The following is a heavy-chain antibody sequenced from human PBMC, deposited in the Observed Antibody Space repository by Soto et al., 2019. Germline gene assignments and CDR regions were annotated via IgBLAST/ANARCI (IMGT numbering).Heavy chain of an antibody. CDR2: IIPIFGTA. CDR3: ARDPYCGGDCYLDY. V-gene: IGHV1-69*12. J-gene: IGHJ4*02. CDR1: GGTFSSYA. D-gene: IGHD2-21*02. Sequence: QVQLVQSGAEVKKPGSSVKVSCKASGGTFSSYAISWVRQAPGQGLEWMGGIIPIFGTANYAQKFQGRVTXXAXEXXSTAYMELSSLRSEDPAVYYCARDPYCGGDCYLDYWGQGTLVTVSS.